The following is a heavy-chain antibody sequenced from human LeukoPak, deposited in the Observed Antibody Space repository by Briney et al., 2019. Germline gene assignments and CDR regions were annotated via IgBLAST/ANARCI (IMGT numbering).Heavy chain of an antibody. J-gene: IGHJ4*02. CDR2: IYYSGST. CDR3: ARVSPPDYGGNSGLVYFDY. Sequence: PSETLSLTCTVSGGSISSYYWSWIRQPPGKGLEWIGYIYYSGSTNYNPSLKSRVTISVDTSKNQFSLKLSSVTAADTAVYYCARVSPPDYGGNSGLVYFDYWGQRTVVNVSS. D-gene: IGHD4-23*01. V-gene: IGHV4-59*01. CDR1: GGSISSYY.